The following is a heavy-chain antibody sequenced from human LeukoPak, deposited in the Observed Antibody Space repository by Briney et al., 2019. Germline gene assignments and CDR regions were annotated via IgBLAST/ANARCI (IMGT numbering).Heavy chain of an antibody. D-gene: IGHD7-27*01. CDR2: IWYDGSEK. CDR1: GXTFSSHG. J-gene: IGHJ4*02. Sequence: PGGALRLSWVASGXTFSSHGMHWVRQAPGKGLEWVAVIWYDGSEKYYADSVKGRFIISRDNSKNMLYLQMNSLRADDTAVYYCARWGNNKILDYWGQGTLVTVSS. V-gene: IGHV3-33*01. CDR3: ARWGNNKILDY.